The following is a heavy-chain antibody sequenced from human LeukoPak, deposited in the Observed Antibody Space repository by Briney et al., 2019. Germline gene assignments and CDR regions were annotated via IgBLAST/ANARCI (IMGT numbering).Heavy chain of an antibody. CDR2: ISSSGSTI. CDR1: GFTFSSYE. D-gene: IGHD6-6*01. V-gene: IGHV3-48*03. CDR3: ARCAYSSSYYFDY. J-gene: IGHJ4*02. Sequence: PGGSLGLSCAASGFTFSSYEMNWVRQAPGKGLEWVSYISSSGSTIYYADSVKGRFTISRDNAKNSLYLQMNSLRAEDTAVYYRARCAYSSSYYFDYWGQGSLVTVSS.